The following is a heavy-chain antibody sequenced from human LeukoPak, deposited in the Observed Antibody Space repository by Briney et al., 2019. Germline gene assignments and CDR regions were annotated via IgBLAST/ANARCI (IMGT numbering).Heavy chain of an antibody. J-gene: IGHJ3*02. V-gene: IGHV4-59*01. CDR2: IYCTGST. CDR3: ARGALGGKLYKAGNMFFI. CDR1: GGSISNYY. D-gene: IGHD2/OR15-2a*01. Sequence: SETLSLTCTVSGGSISNYYWNWIRQPPGKGLEWIGYIYCTGSTNYNPSLKSRVTMSVDTSKNQFSLNLKSVTPEDTAVYYCARGALGGKLYKAGNMFFIWGEGRKVTVS.